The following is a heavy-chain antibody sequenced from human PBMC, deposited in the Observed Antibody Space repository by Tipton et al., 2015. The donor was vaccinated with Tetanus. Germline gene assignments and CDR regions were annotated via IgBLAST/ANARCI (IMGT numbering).Heavy chain of an antibody. V-gene: IGHV4-61*01. Sequence: TLSLTCTVSGGSISSPSYYWGWIRQPPGKGLEWLAYIFASGSTDSNYSLKSRITISRDTSKNQFSLKLASVTAADTAVYFCARDPWLDYWGQGTLVTVSS. CDR1: GGSISSPSYY. J-gene: IGHJ4*02. CDR3: ARDPWLDY. CDR2: IFASGST.